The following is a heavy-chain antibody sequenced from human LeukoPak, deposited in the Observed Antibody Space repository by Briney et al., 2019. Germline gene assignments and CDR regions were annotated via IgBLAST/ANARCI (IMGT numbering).Heavy chain of an antibody. D-gene: IGHD3-16*01. Sequence: GGSLRLSCAASGFTVSSNYMSWVRQAPGKGLEWVSVIYSGGSTYYADSVEGGFTISRDNSKNTLYLQMNSLRAEDTAVYYCARDGVAFGGVYFDYWGQGTLVTVSS. J-gene: IGHJ4*02. V-gene: IGHV3-66*01. CDR3: ARDGVAFGGVYFDY. CDR2: IYSGGST. CDR1: GFTVSSNY.